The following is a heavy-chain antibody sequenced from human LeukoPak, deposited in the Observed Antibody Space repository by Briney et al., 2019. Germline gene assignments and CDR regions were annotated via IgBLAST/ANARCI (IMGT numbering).Heavy chain of an antibody. V-gene: IGHV3-7*01. CDR2: IKQDGSEK. CDR1: GFTFSSYW. D-gene: IGHD2-8*01. J-gene: IGHJ6*03. CDR3: ARVEMVYAHYYYYYMDV. Sequence: GGSLILSCAASGFTFSSYWMSWVRQAPGKGLEWVANIKQDGSEKYYVDSVKGRFTISRDNAKNSLYLQMNSLRAEDTAVYYCARVEMVYAHYYYYYMDVWGKGTTVTVSS.